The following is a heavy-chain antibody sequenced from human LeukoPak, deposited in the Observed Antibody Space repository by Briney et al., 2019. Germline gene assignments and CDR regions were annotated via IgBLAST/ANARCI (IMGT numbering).Heavy chain of an antibody. J-gene: IGHJ5*02. D-gene: IGHD1-20*01. CDR3: ARQGNWNDRYNWFDP. CDR1: GYSFTSYC. V-gene: IGHV5-51*01. CDR2: IYPGDSGT. Sequence: GESLKISCKGSGYSFTSYCLGWVRQMPGKGLEWMGIIYPGDSGTRYSPSFQGQVTISADKSISTAYLQWSSLKASDTAMYYCARQGNWNDRYNWFDPWGQGTLVTVSS.